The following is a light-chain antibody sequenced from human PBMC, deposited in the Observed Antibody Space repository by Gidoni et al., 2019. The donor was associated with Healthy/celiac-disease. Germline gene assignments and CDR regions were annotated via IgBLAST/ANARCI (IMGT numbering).Light chain of an antibody. CDR2: AAS. J-gene: IGKJ5*01. CDR3: QQSYSTPPIT. CDR1: QSISSY. Sequence: DIQMTQSPSSLSASVGDRVTITCRASQSISSYLNWYQQKPGKAPKLLTYAASSLQSGVPSRFSGSVSGTDFTLTISSLQPEDFATYYCQQSYSTPPITFGQGTRLEIK. V-gene: IGKV1-39*01.